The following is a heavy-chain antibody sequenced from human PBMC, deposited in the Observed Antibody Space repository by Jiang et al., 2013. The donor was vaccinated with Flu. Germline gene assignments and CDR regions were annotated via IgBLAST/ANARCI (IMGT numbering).Heavy chain of an antibody. V-gene: IGHV4-59*01. Sequence: GPGLVKPSETLSLTCSVSGGSISSYYWSWIRQPPGKGLEWIGYIHYSGSTNYNPSLNSRVTISLDTSKNQFSLNLIFVTAADTAVYYCARVDNAGSRRWFDPWGQG. CDR3: ARVDNAGSRRWFDP. D-gene: IGHD3-10*01. CDR2: IHYSGST. CDR1: GGSISSYY. J-gene: IGHJ5*02.